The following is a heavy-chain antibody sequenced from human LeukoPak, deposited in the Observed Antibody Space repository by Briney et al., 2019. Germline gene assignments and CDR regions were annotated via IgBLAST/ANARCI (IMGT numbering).Heavy chain of an antibody. Sequence: SETLSLTCTVSGSSINNYYWSWIRQPPGKGLEWIGYIYYSGSTNYNPSLKSRVTISVDTSKNQFSLKLSSVTAADTAVYYCARTTMIVPGAMFDPWGQGTLVTVSS. CDR3: ARTTMIVPGAMFDP. J-gene: IGHJ5*02. CDR2: IYYSGST. D-gene: IGHD3-22*01. V-gene: IGHV4-59*08. CDR1: GSSINNYY.